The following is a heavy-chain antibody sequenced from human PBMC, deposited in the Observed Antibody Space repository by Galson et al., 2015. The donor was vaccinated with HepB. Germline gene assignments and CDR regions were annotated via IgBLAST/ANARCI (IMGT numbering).Heavy chain of an antibody. J-gene: IGHJ6*02. CDR3: ARDVNTGANYDRRGIGYYYGMDV. CDR1: GFTFSNYV. Sequence: SLRLSCAASGFTFSNYVMYWVRQAPGKGLEWVADIPFDGSNKYYADSGKGRFTISRVNSKNTLYLQMNSLRADDTAVYYCARDVNTGANYDRRGIGYYYGMDVWGQGTTVTVSS. D-gene: IGHD4/OR15-4a*01. CDR2: IPFDGSNK. V-gene: IGHV3-30-3*01.